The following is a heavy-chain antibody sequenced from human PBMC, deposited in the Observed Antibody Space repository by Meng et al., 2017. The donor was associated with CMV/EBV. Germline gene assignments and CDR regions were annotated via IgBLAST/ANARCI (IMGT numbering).Heavy chain of an antibody. CDR1: GFTFSSYS. J-gene: IGHJ4*02. CDR3: ARVTSYCSSTSCLGY. V-gene: IGHV3-21*01. Sequence: GESLKISCAASGFTFSSYSMNWVRQAPGKGLEWVSSISSSSSYIYYADSVKGRFTISRDNAKNSLYLQMNSLRAEDTAVYYCARVTSYCSSTSCLGYWGQGTLVTVSS. CDR2: ISSSSSYI. D-gene: IGHD2-2*01.